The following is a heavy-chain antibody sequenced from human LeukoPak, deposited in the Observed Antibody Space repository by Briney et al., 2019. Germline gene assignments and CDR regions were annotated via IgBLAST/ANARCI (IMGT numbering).Heavy chain of an antibody. CDR1: DFTFSNYW. Sequence: GGSLRLSCAASDFTFSNYWMHWVRQAPGKGLVWVSRIYSDGSITTYTDSVKGRFTISRDNARNTLYLHMNSLRVEDTAVYYCARAPPSNRYAYHFDIWGQGTMVTVSS. J-gene: IGHJ3*02. CDR2: IYSDGSIT. CDR3: ARAPPSNRYAYHFDI. V-gene: IGHV3-74*03. D-gene: IGHD1-14*01.